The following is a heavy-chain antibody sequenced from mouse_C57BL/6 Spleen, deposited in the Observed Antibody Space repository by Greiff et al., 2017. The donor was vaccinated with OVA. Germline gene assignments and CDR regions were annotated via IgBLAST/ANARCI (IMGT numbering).Heavy chain of an antibody. D-gene: IGHD2-3*01. CDR2: IYPSDSET. J-gene: IGHJ3*01. CDR3: ARYDGYYGAWFAY. Sequence: VQLQQPGAELVRPGSSVKLSCKASGYTFTSYWMDWVKQRPGQGLEWIGNIYPSDSETHYNQKFKDKATLTVDKSSSTAYMQLSSLTSEDSAVYYCARYDGYYGAWFAYWGQGTLVTVSA. CDR1: GYTFTSYW. V-gene: IGHV1-61*01.